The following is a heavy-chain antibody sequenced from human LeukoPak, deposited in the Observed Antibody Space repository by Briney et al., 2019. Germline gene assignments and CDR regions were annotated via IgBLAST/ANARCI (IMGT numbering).Heavy chain of an antibody. Sequence: GGSLRLSCASSGFAPSNDWMHWVRQAPGKGLEWVSRISTDGSMTGYTDSVKGRFTIYRDNAKRILYLEMNNLRVEDTAVYYCASFGQQWLESYWGQGTLDTVSS. V-gene: IGHV3-74*01. D-gene: IGHD6-19*01. CDR1: GFAPSNDW. CDR2: ISTDGSMT. J-gene: IGHJ4*02. CDR3: ASFGQQWLESY.